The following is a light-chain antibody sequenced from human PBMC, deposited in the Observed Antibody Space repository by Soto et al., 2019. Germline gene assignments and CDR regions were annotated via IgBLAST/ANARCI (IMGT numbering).Light chain of an antibody. J-gene: IGKJ1*01. CDR3: QRYNNWPQT. CDR1: QSVSSN. CDR2: GAS. V-gene: IGKV3-15*01. Sequence: TQSPGTLSLSPGERATLSCRASQSVSSNLAWYQQKPGQAPRLLIYGASTRATGIPARFSGSGSGTEFALTISSLQSEDFAVYYCQRYNNWPQTFGQGTKVDI.